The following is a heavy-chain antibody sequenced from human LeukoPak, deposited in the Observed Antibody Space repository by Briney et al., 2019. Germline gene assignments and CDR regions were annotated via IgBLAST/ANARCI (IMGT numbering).Heavy chain of an antibody. CDR1: GGSISSGGYY. J-gene: IGHJ3*02. CDR3: ARSPGASCAFDI. Sequence: PSQTLSLTCTVSGGSISSGGYYWSWIRQHPGKGLEWIGYIYYSGSTYYNPSLKSRVTISVDTSKNQFSLKLSSVTAADTAVYYCARSPGASCAFDIWGQGTMVTVSS. CDR2: IYYSGST. D-gene: IGHD3-10*01. V-gene: IGHV4-31*03.